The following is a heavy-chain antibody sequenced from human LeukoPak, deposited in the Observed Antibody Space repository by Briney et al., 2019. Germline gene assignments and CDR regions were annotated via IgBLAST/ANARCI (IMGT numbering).Heavy chain of an antibody. V-gene: IGHV3-21*01. J-gene: IGHJ3*02. CDR1: GFTFSSYS. Sequence: GXSLRXSCAASGFTFSSYSMNWVRQAPGKGLEWVSSISSSSSYIYYADSVKGRFTISRDNAKNSLYLQMNSLRAEDTGVYYCAKXXTLIVVVTADDAFDIWGQGTMVTVSS. CDR3: AKXXTLIVVVTADDAFDI. D-gene: IGHD2-21*02. CDR2: ISSSSSYI.